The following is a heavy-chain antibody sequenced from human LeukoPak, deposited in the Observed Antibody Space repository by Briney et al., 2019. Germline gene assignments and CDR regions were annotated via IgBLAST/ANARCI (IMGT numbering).Heavy chain of an antibody. CDR3: AVETWIQLWPEDDAFDI. V-gene: IGHV3-33*01. Sequence: GGSLTLSCAASGXTFSSYGFHWVRQAPGKGLEWVAVIWFDGSNKYYADSVKGRFTISRDYSKNTLYLQMNSLRAEDTAVYYCAVETWIQLWPEDDAFDIWGQGTMVTVSS. D-gene: IGHD5-18*01. CDR1: GXTFSSYG. J-gene: IGHJ3*02. CDR2: IWFDGSNK.